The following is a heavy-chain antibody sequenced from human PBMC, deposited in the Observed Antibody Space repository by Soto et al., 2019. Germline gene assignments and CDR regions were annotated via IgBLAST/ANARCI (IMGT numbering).Heavy chain of an antibody. J-gene: IGHJ6*02. CDR1: GGSISSGGYS. D-gene: IGHD2-8*02. V-gene: IGHV4-30-2*01. Sequence: PSETLSLTCAVSGGSISSGGYSWSWIRQPPGKGLEWIGYIYHSGSTYYNPSLKSRVTISVDRSKNQFSLKLSSVTAADTAVYYCARGADYAGGYYYGMDFWGQGTTVTVSS. CDR3: ARGADYAGGYYYGMDF. CDR2: IYHSGST.